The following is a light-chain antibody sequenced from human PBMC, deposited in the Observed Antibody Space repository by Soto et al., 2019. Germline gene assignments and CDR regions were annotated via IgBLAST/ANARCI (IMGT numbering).Light chain of an antibody. CDR2: GNS. V-gene: IGLV1-40*01. J-gene: IGLJ3*02. CDR3: QSYDSSLSGWV. Sequence: QSVLTQPPSGAGAPGQRVTISCTGSSSDIGAGYDVHWYQQLPGTAPKLLIYGNSNRPSGVPDRFSGSKSGTSACLAITGRQAEDEADYYCQSYDSSLSGWVFGGGTKLTVL. CDR1: SSDIGAGYD.